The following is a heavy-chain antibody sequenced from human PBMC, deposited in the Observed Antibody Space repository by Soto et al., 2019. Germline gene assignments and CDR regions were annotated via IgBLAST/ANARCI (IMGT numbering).Heavy chain of an antibody. Sequence: VKVSCKASGYTFTSYGISWVRQAPGQGLEWMGWISAYNGNTNYAQKLQGRVTMTTDTSTSTAYMELRSLRSDDTAVYYCARDFLGVVILRPQDAFDIWGQGTMVTVSS. CDR1: GYTFTSYG. V-gene: IGHV1-18*01. CDR3: ARDFLGVVILRPQDAFDI. CDR2: ISAYNGNT. D-gene: IGHD3-3*01. J-gene: IGHJ3*02.